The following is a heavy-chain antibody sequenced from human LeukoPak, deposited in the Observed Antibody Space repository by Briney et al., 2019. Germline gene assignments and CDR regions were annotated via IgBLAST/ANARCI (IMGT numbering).Heavy chain of an antibody. Sequence: SETLSLTCAVYGGSFSGYYWSWIRQPPGKGLEWIGEINHSGSTNYNPSLKSRVTISVDTSKNQFFLKMTYVTAADTAVYYCARTPIEAGYDIDYWGQGTLVTVSS. J-gene: IGHJ4*02. CDR3: ARTPIEAGYDIDY. V-gene: IGHV4-34*01. CDR2: INHSGST. D-gene: IGHD3-3*01. CDR1: GGSFSGYY.